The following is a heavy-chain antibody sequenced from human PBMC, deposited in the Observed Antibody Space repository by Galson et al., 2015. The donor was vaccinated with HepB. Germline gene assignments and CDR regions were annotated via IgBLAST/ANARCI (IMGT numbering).Heavy chain of an antibody. Sequence: SLRLSCAASGFTFSKAWMTWVRQAPGRGLEWVGRIKRKTDGGTTDCAAPVKGKFTVSRDDSKDTPYLQMNSLKTEDTAMYYCATIDCRSGSCSHYWGQGTPVTVSS. V-gene: IGHV3-15*01. CDR1: GFTFSKAW. J-gene: IGHJ4*02. CDR3: ATIDCRSGSCSHY. CDR2: IKRKTDGGTT. D-gene: IGHD2-15*01.